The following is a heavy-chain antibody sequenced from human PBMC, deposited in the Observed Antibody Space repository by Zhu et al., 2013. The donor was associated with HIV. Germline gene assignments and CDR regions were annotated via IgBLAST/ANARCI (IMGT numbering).Heavy chain of an antibody. J-gene: IGHJ6*01. CDR2: IIPIFGTA. V-gene: IGHV1-69*01. CDR3: ARPGILYCSSTSCYTYAYGMDV. Sequence: QVQLVQSGAEVKKPGSSVKVSCKASGGTFSSYAISWVRQAPGQGLEWMGGIIPIFGTANYAQKFQGRVTITADESTSTAYMELSSLRSEDTAVYYCARPGILYCSSTSCYTYAYGMDVWGPRDHGHRL. CDR1: GGTFSSYA. D-gene: IGHD2-2*02.